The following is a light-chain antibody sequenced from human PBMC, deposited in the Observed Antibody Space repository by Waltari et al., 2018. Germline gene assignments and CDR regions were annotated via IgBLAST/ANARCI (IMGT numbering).Light chain of an antibody. V-gene: IGKV1-17*03. CDR2: GAS. Sequence: DFQLTQSPSAMSASVGDRVTITCRASQGITNHLAWFQQKPGKAPQRIMYGASSLQSGVPSRFSGSGSGTEFTLTISSLQPEDFATYYCLQYFDYPVSFGGGTKVEIK. J-gene: IGKJ4*01. CDR1: QGITNH. CDR3: LQYFDYPVS.